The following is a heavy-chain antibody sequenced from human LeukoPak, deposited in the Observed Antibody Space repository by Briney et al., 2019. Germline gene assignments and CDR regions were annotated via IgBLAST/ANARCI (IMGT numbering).Heavy chain of an antibody. CDR2: INHSGST. V-gene: IGHV4-34*01. D-gene: IGHD6-13*01. J-gene: IGHJ4*02. CDR3: ARGLIRSWYHSFDY. CDR1: GGSFSGYY. Sequence: PSETLSLTCAVYGGSFSGYYWSWIRQPPGKGLEWIGEINHSGSTNYNPSLKSRVTISVDTSKNQFSLKLSSVTAADTAVYYCARGLIRSWYHSFDYWGQGTLVTVSS.